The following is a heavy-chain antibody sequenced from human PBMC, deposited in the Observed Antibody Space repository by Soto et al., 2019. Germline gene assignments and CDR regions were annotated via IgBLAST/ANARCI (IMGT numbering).Heavy chain of an antibody. CDR3: ARSSFGELFPDTLDI. Sequence: PGGSLRLSCAASGFTFSSYGIHWVRQAPGKGLEWVAVVSYDGSNKYYADSVKGRFTISRDNSKNTLYLQMNSLRAEDTSVYYCARSSFGELFPDTLDIWGQGTMVTVS. CDR1: GFTFSSYG. CDR2: VSYDGSNK. V-gene: IGHV3-30*03. J-gene: IGHJ3*02. D-gene: IGHD3-10*01.